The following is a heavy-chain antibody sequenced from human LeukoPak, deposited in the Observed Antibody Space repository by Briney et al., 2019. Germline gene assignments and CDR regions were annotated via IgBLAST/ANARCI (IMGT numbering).Heavy chain of an antibody. D-gene: IGHD2-21*01. V-gene: IGHV3-23*01. J-gene: IGHJ4*02. CDR3: AKDFRIGYSAHFDY. CDR2: IYENGGTT. Sequence: GGSLRLSCIASGFIFSNYAMSWVRQAPEKGLEFVSGIYENGGTTYYADSVKGRFSISRDNSKNTLYLQMDSLRGEDTAVYYCAKDFRIGYSAHFDYWGQGALVTVSS. CDR1: GFIFSNYA.